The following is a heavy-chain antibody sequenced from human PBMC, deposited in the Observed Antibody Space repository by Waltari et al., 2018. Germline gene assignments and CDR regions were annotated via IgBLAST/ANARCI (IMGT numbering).Heavy chain of an antibody. Sequence: EVQLVESGEGLVHPGGSLRLSCEASGFTFGTFWVHWVRQVPGKGLVWVSRIKSDGSATSYADSVKGRFTISRDNAKNTVYLQMNSLRVEDTAVYHCASDVHSGRYGWFDPWGQGTLVTVSS. V-gene: IGHV3-74*01. CDR3: ASDVHSGRYGWFDP. J-gene: IGHJ5*02. D-gene: IGHD1-26*01. CDR2: IKSDGSAT. CDR1: GFTFGTFW.